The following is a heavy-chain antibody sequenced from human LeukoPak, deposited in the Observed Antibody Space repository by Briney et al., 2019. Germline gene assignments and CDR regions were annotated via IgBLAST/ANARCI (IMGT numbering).Heavy chain of an antibody. CDR1: GYTFTSYD. D-gene: IGHD3-10*01. Sequence: GASVKVSCKASGYTFTSYDMNWVRQATGQGLEWMGWMNPNSGNTGYAQKFQGRVTMTRNTSISTAYMELSSLRSEDTAVYYCARDGIPWLGEYGMDVRGRGTTVTVPS. CDR3: ARDGIPWLGEYGMDV. CDR2: MNPNSGNT. V-gene: IGHV1-8*01. J-gene: IGHJ6*02.